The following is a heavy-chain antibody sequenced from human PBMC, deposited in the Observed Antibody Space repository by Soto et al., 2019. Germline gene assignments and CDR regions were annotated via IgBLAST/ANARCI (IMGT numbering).Heavy chain of an antibody. D-gene: IGHD6-19*01. V-gene: IGHV3-30*18. J-gene: IGHJ2*01. CDR1: GFTFSSHG. CDR3: AKDAHGLARYLDL. CDR2: ISYDESNK. Sequence: QVQLVESGGGVVKPGRSLRLSCAASGFTFSSHGMHWVRQAPGKGLEWVAVISYDESNKYYADSVKGRFTISRDNSKNTLYLQVNSLRDEDTAVYYCAKDAHGLARYLDLWGRGTLVIVSS.